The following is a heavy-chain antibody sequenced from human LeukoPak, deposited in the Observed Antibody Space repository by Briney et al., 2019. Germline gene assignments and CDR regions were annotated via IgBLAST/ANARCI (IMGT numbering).Heavy chain of an antibody. CDR3: VKEPREYCSSTSCPNWIDA. D-gene: IGHD2-2*01. V-gene: IGHV3-23*01. CDR1: GFTFRIYA. J-gene: IGHJ5*02. CDR2: ISASGGTT. Sequence: PGGSLRLSCAASGFTFRIYAMSWVRQAPGKGLEWVSAISASGGTTYYADSVKGRFTISRDNSKNTLYLQTSSLRAEDTAVYYCVKEPREYCSSTSCPNWIDAWGQGTLVTVSS.